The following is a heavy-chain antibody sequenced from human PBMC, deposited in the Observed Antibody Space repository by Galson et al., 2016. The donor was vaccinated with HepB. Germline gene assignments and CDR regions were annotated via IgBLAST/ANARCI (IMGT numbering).Heavy chain of an antibody. J-gene: IGHJ3*02. CDR1: GGPFKNYA. D-gene: IGHD2-15*01. CDR2: IIPLFTTT. V-gene: IGHV1-69*13. Sequence: SVKVSCKASGGPFKNYAINWVRQAPGQRLEWMGRIIPLFTTTNYAQKFQGRVTITADESTSTTYMELSSLKSDDTAVYYCASGLGYCSGTNCYVNDAFEIWGQGTMVTVS. CDR3: ASGLGYCSGTNCYVNDAFEI.